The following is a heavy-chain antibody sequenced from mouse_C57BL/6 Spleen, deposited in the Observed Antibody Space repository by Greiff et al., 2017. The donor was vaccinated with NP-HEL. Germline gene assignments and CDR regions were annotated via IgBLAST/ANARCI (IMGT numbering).Heavy chain of an antibody. V-gene: IGHV1-52*01. D-gene: IGHD1-1*01. J-gene: IGHJ3*01. CDR3: AREGYYGSSYEFAY. Sequence: VQLQQSGAELVRPGSSVKLSCKASGYTFTSYWMHWVKQRPIQGLEWIGNIDPSDSETHYNQKFKDKATLTVDKSSSTAYMQLSSLTSEDSAVYYCAREGYYGSSYEFAYWGQGTLVTVSA. CDR2: IDPSDSET. CDR1: GYTFTSYW.